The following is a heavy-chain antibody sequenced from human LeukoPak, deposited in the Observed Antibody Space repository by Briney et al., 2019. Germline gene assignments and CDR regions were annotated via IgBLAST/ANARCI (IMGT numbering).Heavy chain of an antibody. CDR1: GFTVSTYA. CDR2: ISYDERNK. CDR3: AREYPPRYYYDSSGYPDY. V-gene: IGHV3-30*04. J-gene: IGHJ4*02. D-gene: IGHD3-22*01. Sequence: GGSLRLSCAASGFTVSTYAMHWVRQAPGKGLEWVAFISYDERNKYYADAVKGRFTISRDNSKNTLYLQMNSLRAEDTAVYYCAREYPPRYYYDSSGYPDYWGQGTLVTVSS.